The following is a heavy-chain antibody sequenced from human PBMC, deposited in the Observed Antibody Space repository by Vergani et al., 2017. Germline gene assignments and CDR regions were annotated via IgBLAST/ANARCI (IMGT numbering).Heavy chain of an antibody. CDR2: IWYDGSNK. CDR1: GFTFSSYG. Sequence: QVQLVESGGGVVQPGRSLRLSCAASGFTFSSYGMHCVRQASGKGLEWVAVIWYDGSNKYYADSVKGRFTISRDNSKNTLYLQMNSLRAEDTAVYYCARASRYSSSWYGIGVYFDYWGQGTLVTVSS. CDR3: ARASRYSSSWYGIGVYFDY. D-gene: IGHD6-13*01. V-gene: IGHV3-33*01. J-gene: IGHJ4*02.